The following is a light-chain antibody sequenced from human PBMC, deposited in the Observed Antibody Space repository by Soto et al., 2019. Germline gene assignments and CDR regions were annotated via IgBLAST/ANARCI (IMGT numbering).Light chain of an antibody. CDR3: QPYSSSPYT. CDR1: QSVSSSY. J-gene: IGKJ2*01. Sequence: EIVLTQSPGTLSLSPGERATLSCRASQSVSSSYLAWYQQKPGQAPRLLIYGASSRATGIPDRFSGSGSGTDFTLTISRLEPEDFAVYYCQPYSSSPYTFGQGTKLEIK. CDR2: GAS. V-gene: IGKV3-20*01.